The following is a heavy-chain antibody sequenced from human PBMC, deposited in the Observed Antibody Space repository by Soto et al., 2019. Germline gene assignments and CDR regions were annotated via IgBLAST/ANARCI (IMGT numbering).Heavy chain of an antibody. V-gene: IGHV1-8*01. D-gene: IGHD3-3*01. CDR1: GYTFTSYD. J-gene: IGHJ4*02. CDR3: ARGPRRTPYYDFCSCYYTRISPYYSHY. CDR2: MNPNSGNT. Sequence: ASVKVSCKACGYTFTSYDINWVRQATGQGLEWMGWMNPNSGNTGYAQKFQGRVTMTRNTSISTAYMELSSLRSEDTAVYYCARGPRRTPYYDFCSCYYTRISPYYSHYCGKAPLVTVSS.